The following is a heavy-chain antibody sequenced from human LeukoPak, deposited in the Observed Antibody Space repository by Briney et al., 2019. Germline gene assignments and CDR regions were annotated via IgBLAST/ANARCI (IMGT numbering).Heavy chain of an antibody. CDR1: GGSISSYY. CDR3: ARVPRLPTEFSGVNYYMDV. V-gene: IGHV4-59*01. Sequence: SETLSLTCTVSGGSISSYYSSWIRQPPGKGLEWIGYIYYSGSTNYNPSLKSRVTISVDTSKNQFSLKLSSVTAADTAVYYCARVPRLPTEFSGVNYYMDVWGKGTTVTVSS. CDR2: IYYSGST. D-gene: IGHD2-21*02. J-gene: IGHJ6*03.